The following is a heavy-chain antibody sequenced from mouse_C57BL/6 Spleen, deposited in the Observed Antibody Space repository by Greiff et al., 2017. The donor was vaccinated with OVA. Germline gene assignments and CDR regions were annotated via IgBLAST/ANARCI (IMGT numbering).Heavy chain of an antibody. CDR2: IDPSDSET. D-gene: IGHD2-4*01. CDR3: ASRMGDYDGGFDY. V-gene: IGHV1-52*01. CDR1: GYTFTSYW. J-gene: IGHJ2*01. Sequence: VQLQQPGAELVRPGSSVKLSCKASGYTFTSYWMHWVKQRPIQGLEWIGNIDPSDSETHYNQKFKDKATLTVDKSSSTAYMQLSSLTSEDSAVYYCASRMGDYDGGFDYWGQGTTLTVSS.